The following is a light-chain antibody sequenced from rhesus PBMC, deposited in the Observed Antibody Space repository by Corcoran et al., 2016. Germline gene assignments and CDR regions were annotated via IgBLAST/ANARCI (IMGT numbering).Light chain of an antibody. J-gene: IGKJ3*01. CDR3: QQHDNSPFT. CDR1: QGINNY. CDR2: SAS. V-gene: IGKV1S14*01. Sequence: DVRMTQSPSSLSASVGDTVTITCRASQGINNYLAWYQQKPGKAPKPLIYSASNLERGVPSRFSGSGSGTYFTLTISSLQPEDIATYYCQQHDNSPFTFGPGTKLDIK.